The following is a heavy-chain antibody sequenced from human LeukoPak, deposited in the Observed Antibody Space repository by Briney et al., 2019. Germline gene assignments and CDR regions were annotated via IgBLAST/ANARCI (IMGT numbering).Heavy chain of an antibody. V-gene: IGHV4-39*07. J-gene: IGHJ6*03. D-gene: IGHD6-19*01. CDR2: IYYSGTT. CDR1: RGSINSNTYP. CDR3: ARAAAGYSSLPNYYYYYMDV. Sequence: SETLSLTCTVSRGSINSNTYPWGWIRQPPGKGLEWIGNIYYSGTTYYNASLKSRVTIFLDTSKNQFSLKLSSVTAADTAVYYCARAAAGYSSLPNYYYYYMDVWGKGTTVTVSS.